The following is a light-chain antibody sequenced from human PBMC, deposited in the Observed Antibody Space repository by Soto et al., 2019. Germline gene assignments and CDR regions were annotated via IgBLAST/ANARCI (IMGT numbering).Light chain of an antibody. CDR3: QQYGSSPYT. Sequence: IVLTQSPGTLSLSQGERATLSCRASQRVSSIYLAWYQLKPGQSPRLLIYDAASRAAGIPDRFSGSGSGTDFALTISRLEPEDFAVYYCQQYGSSPYTFGQGTKLEIK. J-gene: IGKJ2*01. CDR1: QRVSSIY. CDR2: DAA. V-gene: IGKV3-20*01.